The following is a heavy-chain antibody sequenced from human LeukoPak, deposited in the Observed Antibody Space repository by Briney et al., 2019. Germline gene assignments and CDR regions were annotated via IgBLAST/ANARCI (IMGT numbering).Heavy chain of an antibody. CDR2: ISWNSGSI. Sequence: GGSLRLSCAASGFTFDDYAMHWVRQASGKGLEWVSGISWNSGSIGYADSVKGRFTISRDNAKNSLYLQMNSLRAEDMALYYCAKEYCSGGSCYRGAFDIWGQGTMVTVSS. CDR1: GFTFDDYA. CDR3: AKEYCSGGSCYRGAFDI. V-gene: IGHV3-9*03. D-gene: IGHD2-15*01. J-gene: IGHJ3*02.